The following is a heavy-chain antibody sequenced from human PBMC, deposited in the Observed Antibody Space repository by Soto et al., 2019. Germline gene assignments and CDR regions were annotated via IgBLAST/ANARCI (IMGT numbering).Heavy chain of an antibody. CDR3: ARGNHRWLQLWYFDL. CDR2: IIPIFGTV. D-gene: IGHD5-12*01. J-gene: IGHJ2*01. Sequence: QVQLVQSGAEVKKPGSSVKVSCKASGGTFSNYPISWVRQAPGHGLEWMGGIIPIFGTVNYAQKFQGRVTITADESTSTAYMELSSLRSVDTAVYYCARGNHRWLQLWYFDLWGRGTLVTVSS. CDR1: GGTFSNYP. V-gene: IGHV1-69*12.